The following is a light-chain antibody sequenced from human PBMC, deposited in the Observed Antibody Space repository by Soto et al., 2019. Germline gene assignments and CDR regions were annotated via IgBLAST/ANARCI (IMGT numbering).Light chain of an antibody. V-gene: IGKV1-9*01. Sequence: DIQLTQSPSFLSASVGDRVTITCRASQGISSYLAWYQQKPGKAPKLLIYAASTLQSGVPSRFSGSGPGTEFTLTISSLQPEDFATYYCQQLNSYPPTFGGGTKVEIK. CDR2: AAS. CDR1: QGISSY. J-gene: IGKJ4*01. CDR3: QQLNSYPPT.